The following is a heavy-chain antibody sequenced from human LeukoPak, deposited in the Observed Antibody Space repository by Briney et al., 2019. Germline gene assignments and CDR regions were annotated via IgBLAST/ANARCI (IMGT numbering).Heavy chain of an antibody. CDR1: GFTFSSYA. V-gene: IGHV3-30-3*01. Sequence: GGSLRLSCAASGFTFSSYAMSWVRQAPGKGLEWVAVISYDGSNKYYADSVKGRFTISRDNSKNTLYLQMNSLRAEDTAVYYCARGSQDSGWYFSPKFDYWGQGTLVTVSS. CDR3: ARGSQDSGWYFSPKFDY. CDR2: ISYDGSNK. J-gene: IGHJ4*02. D-gene: IGHD6-19*01.